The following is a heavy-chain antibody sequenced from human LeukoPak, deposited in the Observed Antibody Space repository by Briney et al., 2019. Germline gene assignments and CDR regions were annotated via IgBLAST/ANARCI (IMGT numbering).Heavy chain of an antibody. D-gene: IGHD6-13*01. J-gene: IGHJ5*02. V-gene: IGHV3-23*01. Sequence: GGSLRLSCAASGFTFSTYSMDWVRQAPGKGLEWVSGISAGSPTTYYADSVKGRFTISRDNSKNTLYLQMNGLRPEDTAVYHCAKNTGPGAGAGMGLFDHWGQGTLVTVSS. CDR1: GFTFSTYS. CDR2: ISAGSPTT. CDR3: AKNTGPGAGAGMGLFDH.